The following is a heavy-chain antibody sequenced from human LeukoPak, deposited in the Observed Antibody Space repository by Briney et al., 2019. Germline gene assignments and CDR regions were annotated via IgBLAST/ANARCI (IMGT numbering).Heavy chain of an antibody. Sequence: GGSLRLSCAASGFTFSSYAMHWVRQAPGKGLEWVAVISYDGSNKYNADSVKGRFTISSDNSKNTLYVQMNSLRVEDTAVYYCARDPDYYDSSGYCDYWGQGTLVTVSS. CDR1: GFTFSSYA. CDR2: ISYDGSNK. CDR3: ARDPDYYDSSGYCDY. V-gene: IGHV3-30-3*01. J-gene: IGHJ4*02. D-gene: IGHD3-22*01.